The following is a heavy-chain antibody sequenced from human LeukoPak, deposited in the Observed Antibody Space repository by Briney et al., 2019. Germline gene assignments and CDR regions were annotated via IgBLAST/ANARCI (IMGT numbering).Heavy chain of an antibody. V-gene: IGHV4-59*01. Sequence: SGTLSLTCTVSGGSISSYYWSWIRQPPGKGLEWIGNIYDRGSTKYNPSLKSRVTISGDTSKNQFSLRLSSVTAADTAVYYCARGRTFDNWGQGTLVTVSS. CDR1: GGSISSYY. CDR2: IYDRGST. J-gene: IGHJ4*02. CDR3: ARGRTFDN.